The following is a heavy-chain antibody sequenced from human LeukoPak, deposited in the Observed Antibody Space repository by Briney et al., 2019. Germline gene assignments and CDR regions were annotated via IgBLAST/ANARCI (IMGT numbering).Heavy chain of an antibody. J-gene: IGHJ5*02. D-gene: IGHD3-22*01. V-gene: IGHV4-59*01. CDR1: GGSISSYY. Sequence: PSETLSLTCTVSGGSISSYYWSWIRQPPGKGLDWIGYVYYTGSTNYNPSLNSRVTMSIDTSKNQFSLRLSSVTAADTAVYYCARVVGFYDSSAFDLWGQGTLVTVSS. CDR2: VYYTGST. CDR3: ARVVGFYDSSAFDL.